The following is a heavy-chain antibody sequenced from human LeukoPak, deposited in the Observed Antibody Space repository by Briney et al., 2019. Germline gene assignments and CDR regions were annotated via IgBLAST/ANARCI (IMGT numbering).Heavy chain of an antibody. Sequence: ASVKVSCKASGYTFTGYYMHWVRQAPGQGLEWMGIINPSGGSTSYAQKFQGRVTMTRDTSTSTVYMELSSLRSEDTAVYYCAREYVDIVATITGNWFDPWSQGTLVTVSS. V-gene: IGHV1-46*01. CDR1: GYTFTGYY. D-gene: IGHD5-12*01. CDR3: AREYVDIVATITGNWFDP. J-gene: IGHJ5*02. CDR2: INPSGGST.